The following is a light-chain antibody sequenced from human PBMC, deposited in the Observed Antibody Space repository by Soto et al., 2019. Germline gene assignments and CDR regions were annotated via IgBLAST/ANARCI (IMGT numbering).Light chain of an antibody. V-gene: IGKV3D-20*02. J-gene: IGKJ5*01. CDR1: QSVSSSY. CDR3: QQRSNWRIT. Sequence: EIVLTQSPGTLSLSPGERATLSCRASQSVSSSYLAWYQQKPGQAPRLLIYDASNRATGIPARFSGGGSGTDFTLTISSLEPEDFAVYYCQQRSNWRITFGQGTRLEIK. CDR2: DAS.